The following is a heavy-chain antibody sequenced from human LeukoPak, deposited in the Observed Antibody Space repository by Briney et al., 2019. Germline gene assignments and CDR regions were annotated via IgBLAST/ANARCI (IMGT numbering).Heavy chain of an antibody. CDR3: APAGRIFGVVTHLWRYFAY. D-gene: IGHD3-3*01. Sequence: SVKVSCKASGGTFSSYAIGWVRQAPGQGLEWMGGIIPIFGTANYAQKFQGRVTITTDESTSTAYMELSSLRSEDTAVYYCAPAGRIFGVVTHLWRYFAYWGQGTLVTVSS. CDR1: GGTFSSYA. V-gene: IGHV1-69*05. CDR2: IIPIFGTA. J-gene: IGHJ4*02.